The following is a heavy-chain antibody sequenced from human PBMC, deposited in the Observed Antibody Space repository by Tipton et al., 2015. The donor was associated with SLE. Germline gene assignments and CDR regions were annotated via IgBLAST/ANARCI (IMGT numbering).Heavy chain of an antibody. D-gene: IGHD4-17*01. Sequence: SLRLSCAASRFTFSNYGLRWVRPSPEKGLEWVSSISGSDGSTYYADSVKGRFTISRDNSKNTLYLQMNSLRAEDTAIYYCAKARSTVTPYDAFDVWGQGTMVTVSS. J-gene: IGHJ3*01. CDR1: RFTFSNYG. V-gene: IGHV3-23*01. CDR3: AKARSTVTPYDAFDV. CDR2: ISGSDGST.